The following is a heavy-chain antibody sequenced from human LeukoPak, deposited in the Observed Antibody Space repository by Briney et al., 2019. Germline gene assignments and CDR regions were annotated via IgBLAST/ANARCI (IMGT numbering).Heavy chain of an antibody. V-gene: IGHV4-34*01. D-gene: IGHD4-17*01. J-gene: IGHJ4*02. CDR2: INHSGST. CDR1: GGSFSGYY. Sequence: KPSETLSLTCAVYGGSFSGYYWSWIRQPPGKGLEWIGEINHSGSTNYNPSLKSRVTISVDTSKNQFSLKLSSVTVADTAVYYCAARVTTEYYFDYWGQGTLVTVSS. CDR3: AARVTTEYYFDY.